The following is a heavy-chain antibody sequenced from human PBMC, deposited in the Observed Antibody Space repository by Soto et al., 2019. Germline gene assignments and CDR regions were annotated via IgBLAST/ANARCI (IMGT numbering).Heavy chain of an antibody. CDR2: IYPGDSDT. CDR3: ARHTDYIWGTHLGFDY. J-gene: IGHJ4*02. CDR1: GYSFTSYW. V-gene: IGHV5-51*01. Sequence: GESLKISCKGSGYSFTSYWIGWVRQMPGKGLEWMGIIYPGDSDTRYSPSFQGQVTISADKSISTAYLQWSSLKASDTAMYYCARHTDYIWGTHLGFDYWGQGTLVTISS. D-gene: IGHD3-16*01.